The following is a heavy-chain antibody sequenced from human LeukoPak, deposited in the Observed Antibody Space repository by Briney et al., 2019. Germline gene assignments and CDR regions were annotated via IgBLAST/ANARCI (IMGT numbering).Heavy chain of an antibody. CDR1: GFTFKYYT. Sequence: GGSLRLSCLASGFTFKYYTMFWVRQAPGKGLEWVSSISGNGVTTHYADSVEGRFTVSRDNAKNSLYLQMNSLRAEDTAVYYCASLGCSSTSCYNYWGQGTLVTVSS. V-gene: IGHV3-23*01. CDR2: ISGNGVTT. J-gene: IGHJ4*02. CDR3: ASLGCSSTSCYNY. D-gene: IGHD2-2*02.